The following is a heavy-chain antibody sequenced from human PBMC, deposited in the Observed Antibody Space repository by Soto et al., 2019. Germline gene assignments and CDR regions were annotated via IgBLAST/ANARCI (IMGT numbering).Heavy chain of an antibody. Sequence: PGGSLRLSCAASGFTFSSYAMSWVRQAPGKGLEWVSGISGSGNSAYYADSVRGRFSVSRDNSKNTLYLQMNSLRAEDTAVYYCAKAQRGYDFWSGYPAWGQGTLVTVSS. D-gene: IGHD3-3*01. CDR1: GFTFSSYA. CDR3: AKAQRGYDFWSGYPA. J-gene: IGHJ4*02. V-gene: IGHV3-23*01. CDR2: ISGSGNSA.